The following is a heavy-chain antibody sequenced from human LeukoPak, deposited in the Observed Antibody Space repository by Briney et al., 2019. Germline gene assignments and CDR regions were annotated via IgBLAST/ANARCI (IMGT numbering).Heavy chain of an antibody. CDR3: ARANKYYYDSSGPSDY. D-gene: IGHD3-22*01. CDR2: IYYSGST. Sequence: SETLSLTCTVSGGSISSGDYYWSWIRQPPGKGLEWIGYIYYSGSTYYNPSLKSRVTISVDTSKSRFSLKLSSVTAADTAVYYCARANKYYYDSSGPSDYWGQGTLVTVSS. J-gene: IGHJ4*02. V-gene: IGHV4-30-4*01. CDR1: GGSISSGDYY.